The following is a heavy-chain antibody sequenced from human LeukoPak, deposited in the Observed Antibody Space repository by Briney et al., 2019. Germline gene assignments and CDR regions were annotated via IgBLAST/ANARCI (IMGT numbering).Heavy chain of an antibody. Sequence: GASVKVSCKASGYTFTGYYMHWVRQAPGQGLEWMGWINPNSGGTNYAQKFQGRVTMTRDTSISTAYMELSRLRSEDTAVYYCARDWGYCSGGSCYRGAFDIWGQGTMVTVSS. CDR2: INPNSGGT. J-gene: IGHJ3*02. CDR3: ARDWGYCSGGSCYRGAFDI. V-gene: IGHV1-2*02. D-gene: IGHD2-15*01. CDR1: GYTFTGYY.